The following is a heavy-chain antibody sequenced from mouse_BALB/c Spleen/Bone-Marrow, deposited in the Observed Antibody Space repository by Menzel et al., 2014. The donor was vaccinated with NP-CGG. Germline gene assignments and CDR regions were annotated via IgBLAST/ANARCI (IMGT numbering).Heavy chain of an antibody. V-gene: IGHV1S81*02. J-gene: IGHJ1*01. CDR1: GYTFTSYY. Sequence: VQLQQSGAELVKPGASVKLSCKASGYTFTSYYMYWVKQRPGQGLEWIGEINPSNGGTNFNEKFKSKATLTVDKSSNTAYVQLSSLISEDSAVYHCTRSNYGYWFFDVWGAGTTVTVSS. CDR3: TRSNYGYWFFDV. CDR2: INPSNGGT. D-gene: IGHD1-1*01.